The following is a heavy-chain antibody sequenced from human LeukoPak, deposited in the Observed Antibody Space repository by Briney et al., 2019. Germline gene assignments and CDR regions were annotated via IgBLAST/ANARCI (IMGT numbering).Heavy chain of an antibody. Sequence: GSLRLSCAASGFTFSNYGMSWVRQAPGKGLEWISAISGTGGSTYYADSVKGRFTISRDNSKSTLYLQMNSLRAEDTAIYYCARVWRGNYYDYWGQGTLVTVSS. CDR3: ARVWRGNYYDY. D-gene: IGHD1-1*01. CDR2: ISGTGGST. J-gene: IGHJ4*02. CDR1: GFTFSNYG. V-gene: IGHV3-23*01.